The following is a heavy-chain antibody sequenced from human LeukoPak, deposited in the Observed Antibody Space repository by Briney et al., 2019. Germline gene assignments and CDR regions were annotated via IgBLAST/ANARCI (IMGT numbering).Heavy chain of an antibody. CDR1: GFTFSSYS. CDR3: ARDGWDYYDSRNAFDI. CDR2: ISSSSSTI. Sequence: GGSLRLSCAASGFTFSSYSMNWVRQAPGKGLEWVSYISSSSSTICYADSVKGRFTISRDNAKNSLYLQMNSLRAEDTAVYYCARDGWDYYDSRNAFDIWGQGTMVTVSS. J-gene: IGHJ3*02. D-gene: IGHD3-22*01. V-gene: IGHV3-48*01.